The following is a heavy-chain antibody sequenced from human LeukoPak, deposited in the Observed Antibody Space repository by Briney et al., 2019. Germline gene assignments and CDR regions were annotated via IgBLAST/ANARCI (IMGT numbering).Heavy chain of an antibody. Sequence: SETLSLTCAVYGGSFSGYYWSWFRQPPGKGLEWIGEINHSGSTNYNPSLKSRVTISVDTSKNQFSLKLSSVTAADTAVYYCARVGPDIVVVPAATGYYYYGMDVWGQGTTVTVSS. J-gene: IGHJ6*02. V-gene: IGHV4-34*01. CDR3: ARVGPDIVVVPAATGYYYYGMDV. CDR2: INHSGST. CDR1: GGSFSGYY. D-gene: IGHD2-2*01.